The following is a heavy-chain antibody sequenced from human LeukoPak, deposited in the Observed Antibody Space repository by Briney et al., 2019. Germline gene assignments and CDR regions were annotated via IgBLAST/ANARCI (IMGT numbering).Heavy chain of an antibody. D-gene: IGHD2-2*01. CDR3: AKSTTVGSYYGMDV. Sequence: HPGGSLRLSRAASGFTFSSYAMNWVRQAPGKGLEWVSAISGSGGSTYYADSVKGRFTISRDNSKNTLYLQMNSLRAEDTAVYYCAKSTTVGSYYGMDVWGQGTTVTVSS. CDR2: ISGSGGST. V-gene: IGHV3-23*01. CDR1: GFTFSSYA. J-gene: IGHJ6*02.